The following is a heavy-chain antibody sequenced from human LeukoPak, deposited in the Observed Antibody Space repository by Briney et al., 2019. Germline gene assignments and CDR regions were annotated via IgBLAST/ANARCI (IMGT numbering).Heavy chain of an antibody. V-gene: IGHV3-21*01. CDR2: ISSSSSFI. D-gene: IGHD6-13*01. Sequence: PGGSLRLSCAGSGFNFSSYSMSWVRQAPWKGLEFVSSISSSSSFIYYADSVKGRFTISRDNAKKSLSLQMNSLRADDTAVYYCARGYSSSWYLDWGQGTPVTVSS. CDR1: GFNFSSYS. CDR3: ARGYSSSWYLD. J-gene: IGHJ4*02.